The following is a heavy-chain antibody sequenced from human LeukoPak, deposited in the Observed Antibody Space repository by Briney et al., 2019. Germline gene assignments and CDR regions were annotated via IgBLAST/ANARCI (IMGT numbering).Heavy chain of an antibody. V-gene: IGHV3-23*01. CDR1: GFTFSSYA. CDR2: ISGSGGST. D-gene: IGHD2-21*01. Sequence: PGGSLRLSCAASGFTFSSYAMSWVRQAPGKGLEWVSAISGSGGSTYYADSVKGRFTISRDNSMNTLYLQMNSLRAEDTAVYYCAKGDVFPPYYFDYWGQGTLVTVSS. CDR3: AKGDVFPPYYFDY. J-gene: IGHJ4*02.